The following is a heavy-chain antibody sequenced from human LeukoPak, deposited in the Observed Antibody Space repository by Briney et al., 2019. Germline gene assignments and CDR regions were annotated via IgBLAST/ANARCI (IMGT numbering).Heavy chain of an antibody. D-gene: IGHD2-2*01. CDR3: ARLGYCSSTSCYHYYYYYYMDV. J-gene: IGHJ6*03. CDR2: IKQDGSEK. V-gene: IGHV3-7*03. CDR1: GFTFSSYW. Sequence: GGSLRLSCAASGFTFSSYWMSWVRQAPGKGLEWVANIKQDGSEKYYVDSVKGRFTISRDNAKNSLYLQMNSLRAEDTALYYCARLGYCSSTSCYHYYYYYYMDVWGKGTTVTVSS.